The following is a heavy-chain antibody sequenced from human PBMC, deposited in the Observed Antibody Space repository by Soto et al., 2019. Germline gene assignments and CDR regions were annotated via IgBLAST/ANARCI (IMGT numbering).Heavy chain of an antibody. V-gene: IGHV1-18*01. CDR2: ISAYNGNT. CDR3: ARSRSGWYRYFDL. J-gene: IGHJ2*01. D-gene: IGHD6-19*01. Sequence: ASVKVSCKTSVYTFTSYGISWLRQAPGQGLEWMGWISAYNGNTNYAQKLQGRVTMTTDTSTSTAYMELRSLRSDDTAVYYCARSRSGWYRYFDLWGRGTLVTVSS. CDR1: VYTFTSYG.